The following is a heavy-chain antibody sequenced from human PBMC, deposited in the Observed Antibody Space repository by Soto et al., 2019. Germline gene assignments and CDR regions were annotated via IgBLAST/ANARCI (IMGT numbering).Heavy chain of an antibody. V-gene: IGHV1-69*02. CDR2: IIPILGIA. D-gene: IGHD4-17*01. Sequence: WASVKVSCKASGGTFSSYTISWVRQAPGQGLEWMGRIIPILGIANYAQKFQGRVTITADKSTSTAYMELSSLRSEDTAVYYCASPYDYGDPYYFDYWGQGTLVTVSS. CDR1: GGTFSSYT. CDR3: ASPYDYGDPYYFDY. J-gene: IGHJ4*02.